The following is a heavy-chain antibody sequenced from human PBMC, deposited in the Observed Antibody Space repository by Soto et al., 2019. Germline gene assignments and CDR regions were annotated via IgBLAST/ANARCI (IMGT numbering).Heavy chain of an antibody. V-gene: IGHV5-51*01. Sequence: PGESLKISCKGSGYSFTSYWIGWVRQMPGKGLEWMEIIYPGDSDTRYSPSFQGQVTISADKSISTAYLQWSSLKASDTAMYYCARQPYYYDSSGYLSLDYWGQGTLVTVSS. CDR2: IYPGDSDT. J-gene: IGHJ4*02. CDR3: ARQPYYYDSSGYLSLDY. D-gene: IGHD3-22*01. CDR1: GYSFTSYW.